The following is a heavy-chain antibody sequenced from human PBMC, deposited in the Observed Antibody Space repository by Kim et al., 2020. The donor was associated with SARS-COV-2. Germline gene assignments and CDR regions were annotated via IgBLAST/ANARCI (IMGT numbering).Heavy chain of an antibody. CDR3: AKHVGRFYDLSTGHYAMYYFDY. J-gene: IGHJ4*02. D-gene: IGHD3-9*01. CDR1: GSGFITSW. Sequence: GESLKISCKGSGSGFITSWIAWVRQMPGKGLEWMGVIYPGDSETKYNPSFQGQVTISADKSISTAYLQWHSLKTTDTAIYYCAKHVGRFYDLSTGHYAMYYFDYWGPGTLVTVSS. CDR2: IYPGDSET. V-gene: IGHV5-51*01.